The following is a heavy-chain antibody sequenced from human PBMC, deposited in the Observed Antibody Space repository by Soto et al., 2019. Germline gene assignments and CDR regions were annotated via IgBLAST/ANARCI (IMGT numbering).Heavy chain of an antibody. V-gene: IGHV4-30-2*01. J-gene: IGHJ5*02. D-gene: IGHD1-7*01. Sequence: TLSLTCTFSVGSISSGGYSWSWIRQPPWKGLEWIGYIYHTGSTYYNPSLKSRVTISVDRSRNQFSLKLSSVTAADTAFYYCARELELRAGRGSWFEPWGQGTLVTVSS. CDR2: IYHTGST. CDR1: VGSISSGGYS. CDR3: ARELELRAGRGSWFEP.